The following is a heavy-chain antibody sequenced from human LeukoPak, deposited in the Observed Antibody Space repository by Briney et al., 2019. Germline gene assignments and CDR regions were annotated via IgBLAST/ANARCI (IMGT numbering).Heavy chain of an antibody. J-gene: IGHJ5*02. CDR1: GYTFTSYD. V-gene: IGHV1-8*01. CDR3: AATNQPTYYYGSVTPGNWFDP. CDR2: MNPNSGNT. Sequence: GASVKVSCKASGYTFTSYDINWVRQATGQGLEWMGWMNPNSGNTNYAQKFQGRVTMTRDTSISTAYMELSRLRSDDTAVYYCAATNQPTYYYGSVTPGNWFDPWGQGTLVTVSS. D-gene: IGHD3-10*01.